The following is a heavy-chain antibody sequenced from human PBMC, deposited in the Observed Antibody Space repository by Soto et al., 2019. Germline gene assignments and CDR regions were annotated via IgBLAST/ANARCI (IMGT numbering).Heavy chain of an antibody. CDR2: IIPIFGTA. V-gene: IGHV1-69*01. CDR1: GGSFSSYA. CDR3: ARGKYYDSSGYYNFHAFDI. J-gene: IGHJ3*02. Sequence: PAKVPCKASGGSFSSYAIIWVRQAPGQGLEWMGGIIPIFGTANYAQKFQGRVTITADESTSTAYMELSSLRSEDTAVYYCARGKYYDSSGYYNFHAFDIWGQGTMVTVSS. D-gene: IGHD3-22*01.